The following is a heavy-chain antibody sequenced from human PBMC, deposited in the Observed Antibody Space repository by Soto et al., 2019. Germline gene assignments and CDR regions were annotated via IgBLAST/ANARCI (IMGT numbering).Heavy chain of an antibody. Sequence: MRRIRMTQGKGLEWVSAISGSGEHTYYADNVKGRFTISRDNSNNILYLQMNSLRGEDTALYHCASRQGFDPYYFDYWGQGTLVTVYS. CDR2: ISGSGEHT. V-gene: IGHV3-23*01. CDR3: ASRQGFDPYYFDY. J-gene: IGHJ4*02.